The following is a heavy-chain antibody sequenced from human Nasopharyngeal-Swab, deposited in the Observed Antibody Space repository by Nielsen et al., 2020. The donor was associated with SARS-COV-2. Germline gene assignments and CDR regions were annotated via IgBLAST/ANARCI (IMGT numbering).Heavy chain of an antibody. CDR1: GFTFSSYG. V-gene: IGHV3-30*18. CDR3: AKDLRWYQLLFSAEYFYH. Sequence: LKLSCAASGFTFSSYGMHWVRQAPGKGLEWVAVISFDGSNKYYADSVKGRFTISRDNSKNTLYLQMNSLRAEDTAESYSAKDLRWYQLLFSAEYFYHWGKGTLVTVSS. D-gene: IGHD2-2*01. J-gene: IGHJ1*01. CDR2: ISFDGSNK.